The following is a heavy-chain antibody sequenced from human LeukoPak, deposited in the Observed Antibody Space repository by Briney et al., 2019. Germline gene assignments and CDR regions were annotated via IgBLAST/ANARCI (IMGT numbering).Heavy chain of an antibody. V-gene: IGHV3-30*03. J-gene: IGHJ4*02. D-gene: IGHD3-10*01. CDR2: ISYDGNNK. CDR3: ARDRVARAYHYGSGMDY. CDR1: GFTFSSYG. Sequence: GGSLRLSCAASGFTFSSYGMHWVRQAPGKGLEWVAVISYDGNNKYYADPVKGRFTISRDNSKNTLYLQMNSLRAEDTAVYYCARDRVARAYHYGSGMDYWGQGTLVTVSS.